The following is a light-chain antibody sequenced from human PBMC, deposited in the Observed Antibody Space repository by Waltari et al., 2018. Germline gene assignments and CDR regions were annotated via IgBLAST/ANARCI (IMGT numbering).Light chain of an antibody. CDR1: QAISTY. J-gene: IGKJ4*01. CDR3: QQLNSYPLT. V-gene: IGKV1-9*01. Sequence: DIQLTQSPSFLSASVGDRVTITCRASQAISTYLAWYQQKPGKAPEVLISAASALQGGVPSRFSGSGSGTEFTLTISSLQPEDFATYYCQQLNSYPLTFGGGTKVQIK. CDR2: AAS.